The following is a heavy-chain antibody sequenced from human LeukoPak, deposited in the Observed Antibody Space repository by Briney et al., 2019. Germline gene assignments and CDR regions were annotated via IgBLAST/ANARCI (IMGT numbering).Heavy chain of an antibody. V-gene: IGHV3-7*03. D-gene: IGHD3-10*01. CDR1: GFTFSNYW. CDR3: ARHWGPAAMVGGVPYYYYGMDV. Sequence: AGGSLRLSCAVSGFTFSNYWMNWVRQAPGKGLEWVANIKQDGSEKYYVDSVKGRSTISRDNAKNSLYLQMNSLRAEDTAVYYCARHWGPAAMVGGVPYYYYGMDVWGKGTTVTVSS. CDR2: IKQDGSEK. J-gene: IGHJ6*04.